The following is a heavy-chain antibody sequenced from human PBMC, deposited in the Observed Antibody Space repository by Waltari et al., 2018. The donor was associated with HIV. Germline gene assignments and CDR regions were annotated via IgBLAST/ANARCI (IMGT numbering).Heavy chain of an antibody. V-gene: IGHV4-31*03. CDR2: IYYSGST. CDR1: GGSISSGGYY. Sequence: QVQLQESGPGLVKPSQTLSLTCTVSGGSISSGGYYWSWIRQHPGTGLEWIGYIYYSGSTYYTPSLKSRVTISVDTAKNQFSLKLSSVTAADTAVYYCARATPPRYCSSTSCHKDAFDIWGQGTMVTVSS. J-gene: IGHJ3*02. D-gene: IGHD2-2*01. CDR3: ARATPPRYCSSTSCHKDAFDI.